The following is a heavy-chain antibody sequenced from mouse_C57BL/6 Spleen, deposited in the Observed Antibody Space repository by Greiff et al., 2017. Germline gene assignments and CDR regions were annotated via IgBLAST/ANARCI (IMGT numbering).Heavy chain of an antibody. Sequence: EVQVVESGGGLVKPGGSLKLSCAASGFTFSDYGMHWVRQAPEKGLEWVAYISSGSSTIYYADTVKGRFTISRDNAKNTLFLQMTSLRSEDTAMYYCARALDYYGSSYGFAYWGQGTLVTVSA. CDR3: ARALDYYGSSYGFAY. V-gene: IGHV5-17*01. CDR1: GFTFSDYG. CDR2: ISSGSSTI. J-gene: IGHJ3*01. D-gene: IGHD1-1*01.